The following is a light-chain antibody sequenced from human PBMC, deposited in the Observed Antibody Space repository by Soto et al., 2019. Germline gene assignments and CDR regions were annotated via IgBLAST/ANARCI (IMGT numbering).Light chain of an antibody. Sequence: EKVMTQSPAALSVSPGERATLSCRASQSVNSNLAWYQRKPGQAPRLLLYGASTRATGIPARFSGSASGTEFTLTISSLQSEDSAVYYCQQYNDWPLTFGGGTRLAIK. J-gene: IGKJ5*01. V-gene: IGKV3-15*01. CDR3: QQYNDWPLT. CDR2: GAS. CDR1: QSVNSN.